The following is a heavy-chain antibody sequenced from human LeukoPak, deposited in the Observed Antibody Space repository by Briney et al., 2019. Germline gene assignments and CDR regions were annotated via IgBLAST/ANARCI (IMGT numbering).Heavy chain of an antibody. Sequence: GGSLRLSCADSGFTFSSYWMSWVRQAPGRGLEWVANIKQDGSEKYYVDSVKGRFTISRDNAKNSLYLQMNSPRAEDTAVYYCARRISGSIYYMDVWGKGTTVTVSS. CDR3: ARRISGSIYYMDV. J-gene: IGHJ6*03. V-gene: IGHV3-7*01. CDR2: IKQDGSEK. CDR1: GFTFSSYW. D-gene: IGHD3-3*01.